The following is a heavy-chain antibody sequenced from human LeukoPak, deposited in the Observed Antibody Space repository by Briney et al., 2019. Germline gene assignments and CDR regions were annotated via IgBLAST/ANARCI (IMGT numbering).Heavy chain of an antibody. CDR3: AKVRDDFWSGYYIEGISVFDY. V-gene: IGHV3-23*01. Sequence: GGSLRLSCAASGFTFSSYAMRWVRQAPGKGLEWVSAISGSGGSTYYADSVKGRFTISRDNSKNTLYLQMNSLRAEDTAVYYCAKVRDDFWSGYYIEGISVFDYWGQGTLVSVSS. CDR1: GFTFSSYA. D-gene: IGHD3-3*01. CDR2: ISGSGGST. J-gene: IGHJ4*02.